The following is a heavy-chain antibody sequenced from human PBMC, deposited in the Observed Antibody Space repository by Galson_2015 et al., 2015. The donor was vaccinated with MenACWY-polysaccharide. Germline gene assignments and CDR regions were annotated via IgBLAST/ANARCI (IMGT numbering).Heavy chain of an antibody. D-gene: IGHD3-22*01. CDR2: ISYDGSKK. Sequence: SLRLSCAAPGFAFSSYALHWVRQAPGKWLEWVAVISYDGSKKYYADSVKGRFTISRDNSKNTVSLQMNSLRAEDTAVYYCVRDGEYYDSSGGSLHWGQGTLVTVSS. J-gene: IGHJ4*02. CDR3: VRDGEYYDSSGGSLH. CDR1: GFAFSSYA. V-gene: IGHV3-30-3*01.